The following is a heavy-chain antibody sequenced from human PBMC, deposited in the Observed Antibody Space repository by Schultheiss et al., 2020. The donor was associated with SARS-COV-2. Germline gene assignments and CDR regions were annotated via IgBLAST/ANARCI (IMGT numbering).Heavy chain of an antibody. D-gene: IGHD3-3*01. V-gene: IGHV4-59*01. Sequence: GSLRLSCTVSGGSISSYYWSWIRQPPGKGLEWIGYIYYSGSTNYNPSLKSRVTISVDTSQNQFSLKLNSVTAADTAVYYCARDGGYDFWSGYRNRYYYGMDVWGQGTTVTVSS. CDR3: ARDGGYDFWSGYRNRYYYGMDV. J-gene: IGHJ6*02. CDR1: GGSISSYY. CDR2: IYYSGST.